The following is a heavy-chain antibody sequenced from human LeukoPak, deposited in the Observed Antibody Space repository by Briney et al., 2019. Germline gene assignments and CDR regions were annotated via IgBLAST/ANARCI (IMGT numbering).Heavy chain of an antibody. Sequence: ASVKVSCKVSGYTLTELSMHWVRQAPRKGLEWMGGFDPEDGEAIYAQKFQDRVTMTEDTSTDTAYMELNSLRSEDTAVYYCATLGRVAGVDYWGQGTLVTVSS. V-gene: IGHV1-24*01. CDR1: GYTLTELS. J-gene: IGHJ4*02. D-gene: IGHD6-19*01. CDR2: FDPEDGEA. CDR3: ATLGRVAGVDY.